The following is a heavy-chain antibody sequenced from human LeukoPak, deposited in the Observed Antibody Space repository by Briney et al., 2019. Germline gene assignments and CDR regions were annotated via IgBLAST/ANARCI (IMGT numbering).Heavy chain of an antibody. Sequence: GGSLRLSCGTSKFTFSNYGMHWVRQAPGKGLEWVAFIRYDGVNKYYADSVKGRFTISRDNSKNTLYLQMNSLRTEDTAVYYCAKESGRDYSGNSDFDYWGRGTLVTVSS. CDR2: IRYDGVNK. CDR3: AKESGRDYSGNSDFDY. J-gene: IGHJ4*02. CDR1: KFTFSNYG. D-gene: IGHD4-23*01. V-gene: IGHV3-30*02.